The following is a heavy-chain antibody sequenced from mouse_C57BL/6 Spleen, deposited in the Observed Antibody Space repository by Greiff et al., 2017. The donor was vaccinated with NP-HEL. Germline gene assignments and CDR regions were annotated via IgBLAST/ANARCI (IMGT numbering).Heavy chain of an antibody. CDR1: GYTFTSYW. Sequence: QVQLQQPGAELVMPGASVKLSCKASGYTFTSYWMHWVKQRPGQGLEWIGEIDPSDSYTNYNQKFKGKSTLTVDKSSSTAYMQLSSLTSEDSAVYYCARGGRLLRYFDVWGTGTTVTVSS. CDR3: ARGGRLLRYFDV. J-gene: IGHJ1*03. D-gene: IGHD2-3*01. CDR2: IDPSDSYT. V-gene: IGHV1-69*01.